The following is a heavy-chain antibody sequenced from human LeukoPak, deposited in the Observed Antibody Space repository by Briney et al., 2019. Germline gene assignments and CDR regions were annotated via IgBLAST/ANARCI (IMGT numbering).Heavy chain of an antibody. CDR2: ISISGTTT. J-gene: IGHJ4*02. Sequence: GGSLRLSCAASGFALSSHWMTWVRQVPGKGLEWVSYISISGTTTFYVDSVKGRFTISRDNTKNSLYLQMNSLRAEDTAMYYCARGTMASDFWGQGTLVTVSS. V-gene: IGHV3-48*04. D-gene: IGHD3-10*01. CDR1: GFALSSHW. CDR3: ARGTMASDF.